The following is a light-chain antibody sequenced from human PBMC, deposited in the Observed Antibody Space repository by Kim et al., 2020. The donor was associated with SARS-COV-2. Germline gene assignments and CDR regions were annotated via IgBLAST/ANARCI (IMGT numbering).Light chain of an antibody. V-gene: IGKV1-27*01. J-gene: IGKJ1*01. CDR1: QDFSNY. CDR3: QKCDSAPWT. Sequence: TSREDRVTITCRESQDFSNYLAWFQLKPGKAPKLLIYAASALQPGVPSRFSGSGSGTDFTLTVTSLQPEDVATYYCQKCDSAPWTFGQGTKVDIK. CDR2: AAS.